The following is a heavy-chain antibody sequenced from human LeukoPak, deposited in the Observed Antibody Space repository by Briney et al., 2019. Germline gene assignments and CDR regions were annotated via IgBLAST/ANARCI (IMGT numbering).Heavy chain of an antibody. CDR2: ISGSGGST. J-gene: IGHJ4*02. CDR1: GFTFSSYA. D-gene: IGHD3-22*01. Sequence: EGSLRLSCAASGFTFSSYAMSWVRQAPGKGLEWVSAISGSGGSTYYADSVKGRFTISRDNSKNTLYLQMNSLRAEDTAVYYCAKAPETYYYDSSGSGFDYWGQGTLVTVSS. CDR3: AKAPETYYYDSSGSGFDY. V-gene: IGHV3-23*01.